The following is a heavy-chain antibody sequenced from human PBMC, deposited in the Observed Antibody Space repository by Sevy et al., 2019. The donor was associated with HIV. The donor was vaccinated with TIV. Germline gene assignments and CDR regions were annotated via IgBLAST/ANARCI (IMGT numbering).Heavy chain of an antibody. Sequence: SETLSLSCTVSGGSISSSRYYWGWIRQPPGKELEWIGSIYYSGSTYYNPSLKSRVTISVDTSKNQFSLKLSSVTAADTAVYYCASSTLYGFYYFDYWGQGTLVTVSS. CDR1: GGSISSSRYY. CDR2: IYYSGST. V-gene: IGHV4-39*01. D-gene: IGHD3-10*01. J-gene: IGHJ4*02. CDR3: ASSTLYGFYYFDY.